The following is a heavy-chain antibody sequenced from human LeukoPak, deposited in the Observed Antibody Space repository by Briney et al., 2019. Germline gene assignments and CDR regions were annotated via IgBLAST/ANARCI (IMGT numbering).Heavy chain of an antibody. CDR3: ARVVAVTGTPVYYMDV. CDR2: INPNSGGT. CDR1: GYMFTGYY. D-gene: IGHD6-19*01. J-gene: IGHJ6*03. V-gene: IGHV1-2*02. Sequence: ASVKVSCKASGYMFTGYYMHWVPQAPGQGLEWMGWINPNSGGTNYAQKFQGRVTMTRDTSISTAYMDLNRLRSDDTAVYYCARVVAVTGTPVYYMDVWGKGTTVTVSS.